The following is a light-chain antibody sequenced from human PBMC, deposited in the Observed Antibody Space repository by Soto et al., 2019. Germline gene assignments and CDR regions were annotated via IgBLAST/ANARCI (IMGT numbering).Light chain of an antibody. CDR1: SSDVGIYNL. Sequence: QSVLTQPASVSGSPGQSITISCTGTSSDVGIYNLVSWYQQHPGKAPKLMIYEGSKRPSGVSNRFSGSKSGNTASLTISGLQAEDEADYYCCSSAGSSTLDPYVFGTGTNLTVL. V-gene: IGLV2-23*03. CDR3: CSSAGSSTLDPYV. J-gene: IGLJ1*01. CDR2: EGS.